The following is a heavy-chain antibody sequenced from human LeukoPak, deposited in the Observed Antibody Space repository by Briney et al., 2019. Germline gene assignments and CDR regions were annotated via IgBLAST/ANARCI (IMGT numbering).Heavy chain of an antibody. CDR1: GFTFSDSY. D-gene: IGHD7-27*01. J-gene: IGHJ6*02. V-gene: IGHV3-11*01. CDR3: ARMTGDPNYYYFGIDV. CDR2: ITANGSNV. Sequence: GGSLRLSCAASGFTFSDSYMTWIHQAPGKGLEWLSYITANGSNVYYADSVKGRFTISRDNAKNSLYLQLNSLSVDDTALYSCARMTGDPNYYYFGIDVWGQGTTVTVSS.